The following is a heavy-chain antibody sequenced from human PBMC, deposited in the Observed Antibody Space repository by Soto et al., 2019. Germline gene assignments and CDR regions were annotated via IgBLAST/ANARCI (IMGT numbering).Heavy chain of an antibody. J-gene: IGHJ6*02. V-gene: IGHV3-33*01. CDR3: ARDPLIYYYNGMDV. Sequence: PGGSLRLSCAASGFTFSSYGMHWVRQAPGKGLEWVAVIWYDGSNKYYADSVKGRFTISRDNSKNTLYLQMSSLRAEDTAVYYSARDPLIYYYNGMDVWGQGTRVTVSS. CDR2: IWYDGSNK. CDR1: GFTFSSYG.